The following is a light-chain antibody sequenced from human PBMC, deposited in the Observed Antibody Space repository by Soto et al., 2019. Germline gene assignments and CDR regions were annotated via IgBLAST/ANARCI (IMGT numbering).Light chain of an antibody. Sequence: QSALTQPRSVSGSPEQSVTISCTGTSSDVGGYNYVSWYQQHPGKAPKLMIYDVSKRPSGVPDRFSGSKSGNTASLTISGLQAEDEADYYCCSYAGSYTLAVVFGGGTKLTVL. V-gene: IGLV2-11*01. CDR3: CSYAGSYTLAVV. CDR2: DVS. J-gene: IGLJ2*01. CDR1: SSDVGGYNY.